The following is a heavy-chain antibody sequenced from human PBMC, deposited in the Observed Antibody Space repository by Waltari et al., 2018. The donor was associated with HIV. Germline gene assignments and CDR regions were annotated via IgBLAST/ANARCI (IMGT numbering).Heavy chain of an antibody. D-gene: IGHD4-17*01. CDR2: IYDRGST. J-gene: IGHJ6*02. CDR3: ARVDYGPNPYGMDV. Sequence: QVQLQESGPGLVKPSETLSPTCTVSGGPTSSYHWTWTRKPPGKGLEWIGYIYDRGSTNYNPSLKSRVTISVDTSKNQFSLKLSSVTAADTAVYYCARVDYGPNPYGMDVWGQGTTVTVSS. CDR1: GGPTSSYH. V-gene: IGHV4-59*01.